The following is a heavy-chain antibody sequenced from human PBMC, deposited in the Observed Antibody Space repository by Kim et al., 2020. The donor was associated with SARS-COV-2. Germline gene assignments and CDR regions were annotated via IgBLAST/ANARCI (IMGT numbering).Heavy chain of an antibody. CDR1: GFTFSSYA. CDR2: ISASGGDT. D-gene: IGHD4-4*01. J-gene: IGHJ4*02. Sequence: GSLRLSCAASGFTFSSYALSWVRQAPGKGLEWVSGISASGGDTYYADSVQGRFTISRDNSKNALNLEMNSLRAEDTALYYCAKVTTITAPFYDYWGQGTLVTVSS. V-gene: IGHV3-23*01. CDR3: AKVTTITAPFYDY.